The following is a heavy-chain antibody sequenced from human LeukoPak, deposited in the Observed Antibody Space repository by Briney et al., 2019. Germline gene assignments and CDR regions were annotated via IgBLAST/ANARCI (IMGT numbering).Heavy chain of an antibody. CDR1: GFTFSSYS. V-gene: IGHV3-21*01. CDR3: AKGGGYEAQYYYYYLDV. J-gene: IGHJ6*03. Sequence: GGSLRPSCAASGFTFSSYSMNWVRQAPGKGLEWVSSISGSSSYIYYADSVKGRFTISRDNARNSLFLQMNSLRAEETAVYYCAKGGGYEAQYYYYYLDVWGKGTTVTISS. CDR2: ISGSSSYI. D-gene: IGHD5-12*01.